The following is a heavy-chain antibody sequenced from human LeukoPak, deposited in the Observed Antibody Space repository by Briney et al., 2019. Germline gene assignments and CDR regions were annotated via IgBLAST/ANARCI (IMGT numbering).Heavy chain of an antibody. D-gene: IGHD3-3*01. Sequence: SETLFLTCAVYGGSFSGYYWSWIRQPPGKGLEWIGEINHSGSTNYNPSLKSRVTISVDTSKNQFSLKLSSVTAADTAVYYCARRLIGFWSGNDAFDIWGQGTMVTVSS. V-gene: IGHV4-34*01. CDR2: INHSGST. CDR1: GGSFSGYY. CDR3: ARRLIGFWSGNDAFDI. J-gene: IGHJ3*02.